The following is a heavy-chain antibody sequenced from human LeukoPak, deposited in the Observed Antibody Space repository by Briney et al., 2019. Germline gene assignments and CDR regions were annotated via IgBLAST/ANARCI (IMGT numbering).Heavy chain of an antibody. CDR1: GGSFGGYY. V-gene: IGHV4-34*01. CDR3: ARGHNWNYLWFDP. Sequence: SETLSLTCAVYGGSFGGYYWSWIRQPPGKGLEWIGEINHSGSTNYNPSLKSRVTISVDTSKNQFSLKLSSVTAADTAVYYCARGHNWNYLWFDPWGQGTLVTVSS. J-gene: IGHJ5*02. CDR2: INHSGST. D-gene: IGHD1-7*01.